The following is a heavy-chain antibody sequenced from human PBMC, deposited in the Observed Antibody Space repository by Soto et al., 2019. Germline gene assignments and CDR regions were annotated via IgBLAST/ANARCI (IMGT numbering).Heavy chain of an antibody. Sequence: ASVKVSCKASGGTFSSYAISWVRQAPGQGLEWMGGIIPIFGTANYAQKFQGRVTITADKSTSTAYMELSSLRSEDTAVYYCARGTFDYYYYGMDVWGQGTTVTVSS. D-gene: IGHD3-16*01. CDR3: ARGTFDYYYYGMDV. CDR1: GGTFSSYA. CDR2: IIPIFGTA. V-gene: IGHV1-69*06. J-gene: IGHJ6*02.